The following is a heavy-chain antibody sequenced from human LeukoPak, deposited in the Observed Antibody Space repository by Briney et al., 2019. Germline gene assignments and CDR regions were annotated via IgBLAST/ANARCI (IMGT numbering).Heavy chain of an antibody. CDR2: IYYSGST. CDR3: ARHPTALVSYAFDP. J-gene: IGHJ5*02. V-gene: IGHV4-59*08. Sequence: PSETLSLTCIVSGGSISNYYWSWIRQPPGKGLEWIGYIYYSGSTNYNPSLKSRVTISVDTSKNQFSLNLSSVTAADTAVYYCARHPTALVSYAFDPWGQGTLVTVSS. CDR1: GGSISNYY. D-gene: IGHD5-18*01.